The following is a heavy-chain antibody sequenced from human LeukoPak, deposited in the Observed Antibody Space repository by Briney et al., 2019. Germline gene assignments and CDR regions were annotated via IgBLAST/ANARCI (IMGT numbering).Heavy chain of an antibody. V-gene: IGHV3-64*01. Sequence: GGSLRLSCAASGFIVSSYSMHWVRQAPGKGLEFVSAISANGRNTYYASSVKGRFTISRDNSKHTLYLQMGSLRAEDLAVYYCARAPWGYYDSSGYMDYWGQGILVTVSS. D-gene: IGHD3-22*01. CDR2: ISANGRNT. CDR3: ARAPWGYYDSSGYMDY. CDR1: GFIVSSYS. J-gene: IGHJ4*02.